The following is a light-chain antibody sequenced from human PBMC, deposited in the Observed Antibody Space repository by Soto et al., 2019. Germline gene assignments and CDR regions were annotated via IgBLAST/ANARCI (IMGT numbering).Light chain of an antibody. CDR1: SSDVGGYKY. CDR2: EVT. J-gene: IGLJ1*01. V-gene: IGLV2-14*01. CDR3: LSFTSSSTYI. Sequence: QSPLTQPASVSGSPGQSITISRTGTSSDVGGYKYVSWYQQHPGKAPKLMVYEVTNRPSGVSNRFSGSKSGNTASLTISGLQAEDEADYYCLSFTSSSTYIFGIGTKVTVL.